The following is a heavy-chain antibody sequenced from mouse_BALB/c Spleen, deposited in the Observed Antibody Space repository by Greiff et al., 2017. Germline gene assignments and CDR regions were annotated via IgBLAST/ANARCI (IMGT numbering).Heavy chain of an antibody. Sequence: DVKLVESGGGLVKPGGSLKLSCAASGFTFSSYAMSWVRQTPEKRLEWVASISSGGSTYYPDSVKGRFTISRDNARNILYLQMSSLRSEDTAMYYCARENWDWYFDVWGAGTTVTVSS. D-gene: IGHD4-1*01. CDR1: GFTFSSYA. V-gene: IGHV5-6-5*01. CDR2: ISSGGST. CDR3: ARENWDWYFDV. J-gene: IGHJ1*01.